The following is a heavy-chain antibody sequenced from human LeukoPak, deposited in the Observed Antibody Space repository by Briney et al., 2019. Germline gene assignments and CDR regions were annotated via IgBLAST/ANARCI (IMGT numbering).Heavy chain of an antibody. D-gene: IGHD3-10*01. CDR1: GFTFSSYE. V-gene: IGHV3-48*03. J-gene: IGHJ4*02. Sequence: GGSLRLSCAASGFTFSSYEMNWVRQAPGKGLEWVSYISNSGTTTYYAASVKGRFTISRDNAKNSLYLQMNSLRAEDTAVYYCARGYGSGSSHIDYWGQGTLVTVSS. CDR3: ARGYGSGSSHIDY. CDR2: ISNSGTTT.